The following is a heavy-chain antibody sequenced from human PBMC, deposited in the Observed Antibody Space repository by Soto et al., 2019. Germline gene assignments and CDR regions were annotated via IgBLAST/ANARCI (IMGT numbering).Heavy chain of an antibody. J-gene: IGHJ6*02. CDR3: ARRVPHGLRRTMYYYYGMDV. V-gene: IGHV4-59*12. Sequence: PSETLSLTCTVSGGSISSYYWSWIRQPPGKELQYIGYTYYSGSTYYNPSLKSRVTISVDTSKNQFSLKLSSVTAADTAVYYCARRVPHGLRRTMYYYYGMDVWGQGTTVTVSS. CDR1: GGSISSYY. CDR2: TYYSGST. D-gene: IGHD4-17*01.